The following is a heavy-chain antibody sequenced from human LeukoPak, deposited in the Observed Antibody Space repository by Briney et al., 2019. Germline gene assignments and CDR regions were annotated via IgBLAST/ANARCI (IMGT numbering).Heavy chain of an antibody. V-gene: IGHV3-23*01. D-gene: IGHD2-8*02. J-gene: IGHJ4*02. CDR2: ISGSGGST. Sequence: PGGSLRLSCAASGFTFSSYAMSWVRQAPGKGLEWVSAISGSGGSTYYADSVKGRFTISRDNAKNTLYLEMNSLRAEDTAVYYCVRAGLTGGLDYWGQGTLVTVSS. CDR1: GFTFSSYA. CDR3: VRAGLTGGLDY.